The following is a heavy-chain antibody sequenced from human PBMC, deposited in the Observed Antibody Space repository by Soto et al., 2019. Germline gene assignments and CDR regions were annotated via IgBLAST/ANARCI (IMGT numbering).Heavy chain of an antibody. CDR2: IYYSGST. CDR1: GGSISSSSYY. Sequence: QLQLQESGPGLVKPSETLSLTCTVSGGSISSSSYYWGWIRQPPGKGLEWIGSIYYSGSTYYNPSRHTLVTSSVDASKSQFSPKLSSVTAADTAVYECAGDGIAADGPGRNFDLWGRGTLVTVSS. D-gene: IGHD6-13*01. V-gene: IGHV4-39*07. CDR3: AGDGIAADGPGRNFDL. J-gene: IGHJ2*01.